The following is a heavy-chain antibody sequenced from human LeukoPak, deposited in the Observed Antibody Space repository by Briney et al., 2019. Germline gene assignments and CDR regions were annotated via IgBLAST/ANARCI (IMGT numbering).Heavy chain of an antibody. Sequence: PSETLSLTCTVSGGSISSYYWSWIRQPAGKGLEWIGRIYTSGSTNYNPSLKSRVTMSVDTSKNQFSLKLSSVTAADTAVYYCARDYISFGSGWIGNHDAFDIWGQGTMVTVSS. CDR1: GGSISSYY. V-gene: IGHV4-4*07. D-gene: IGHD6-19*01. CDR3: ARDYISFGSGWIGNHDAFDI. CDR2: IYTSGST. J-gene: IGHJ3*02.